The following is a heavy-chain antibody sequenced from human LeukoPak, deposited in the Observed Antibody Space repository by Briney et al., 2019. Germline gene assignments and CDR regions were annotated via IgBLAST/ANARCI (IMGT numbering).Heavy chain of an antibody. V-gene: IGHV1-69*04. Sequence: ASVKVSCKTSGGTFNNYAISWVRQGPGQGLEWMGRIIPILRIPDYAQNFQGRVTISADKSTSAAYMELSSLKSEDTAVYYCARSGGSSWYVSMYYWGQGTLVTVSS. D-gene: IGHD6-13*01. J-gene: IGHJ4*02. CDR2: IIPILRIP. CDR3: ARSGGSSWYVSMYY. CDR1: GGTFNNYA.